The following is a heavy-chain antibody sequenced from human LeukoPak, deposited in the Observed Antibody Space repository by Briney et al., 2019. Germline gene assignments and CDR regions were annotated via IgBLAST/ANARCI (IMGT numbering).Heavy chain of an antibody. D-gene: IGHD4-17*01. CDR2: INHSGST. CDR3: ARDYGDSYFDC. Sequence: NPSETLSPTCAVYGGSFSGYYWSWIRQPPGKGLEWIGEINHSGSTNYNPSLKSRVTISVDTSKNQFSLKLSAVTAADTAVYYCARDYGDSYFDCWGQGTLVTVSS. V-gene: IGHV4-34*01. J-gene: IGHJ4*02. CDR1: GGSFSGYY.